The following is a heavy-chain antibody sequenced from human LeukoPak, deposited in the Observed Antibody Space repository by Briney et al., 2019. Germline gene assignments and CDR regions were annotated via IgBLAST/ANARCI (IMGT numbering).Heavy chain of an antibody. Sequence: PSETLSLTCTVSGGSISSSSYYWGWIRQPPGKGLEWIGSIYYSGSTYYNPSLKSRVTISVDTSKNQFSLKLSSVTAADTAVYYCARDSHFDWEFDYWGQGTLVTVSS. CDR3: ARDSHFDWEFDY. CDR2: IYYSGST. J-gene: IGHJ4*02. V-gene: IGHV4-39*07. D-gene: IGHD3-9*01. CDR1: GGSISSSSYY.